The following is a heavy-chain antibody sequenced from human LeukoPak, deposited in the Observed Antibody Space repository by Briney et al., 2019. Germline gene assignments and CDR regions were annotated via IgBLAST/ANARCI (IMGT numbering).Heavy chain of an antibody. CDR3: TRGGLEAPCDV. CDR2: IGTGGHT. CDR1: GFTVSNYD. V-gene: IGHV3-13*01. J-gene: IGHJ3*01. D-gene: IGHD5-24*01. Sequence: PGGSLRLSCSASGFTVSNYDMHCVRQEKGKGLEWVSSIGTGGHTYYAPSVKGRFTISRENAKNSLYLQMNSLRAGDTAIYYCTRGGLEAPCDVCGQGTMVAVSS.